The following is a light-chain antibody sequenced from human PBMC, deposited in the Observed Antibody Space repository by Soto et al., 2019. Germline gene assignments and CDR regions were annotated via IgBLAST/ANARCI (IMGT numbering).Light chain of an antibody. CDR2: SAS. J-gene: IGKJ5*01. V-gene: IGKV3-15*01. CDR3: QKYNSAPIT. CDR1: QRVGIN. Sequence: EIVMTQCPATLSVSPGETATLSCRASQRVGINLAWYQQKPGQAPRLLIYSASTRASGIPDRFSGSGSGTEFTLAISSLQPEDIATYYCQKYNSAPITFGQGTRLEIK.